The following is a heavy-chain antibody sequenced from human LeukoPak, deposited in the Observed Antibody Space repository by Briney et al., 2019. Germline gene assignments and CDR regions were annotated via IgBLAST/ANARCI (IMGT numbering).Heavy chain of an antibody. V-gene: IGHV3-23*01. CDR1: GFTFSSYA. CDR3: ARIRSPNEDAFDI. CDR2: ISGSGGST. D-gene: IGHD2/OR15-2a*01. J-gene: IGHJ3*02. Sequence: GGSLRLSCAASGFTFSSYAMSWVRQAPGKGLEWVSAISGSGGSTYYADSVKGRFTISRDNSKNTLYLQMNSLRAEDTAVYYCARIRSPNEDAFDIWGQGTMVTVSS.